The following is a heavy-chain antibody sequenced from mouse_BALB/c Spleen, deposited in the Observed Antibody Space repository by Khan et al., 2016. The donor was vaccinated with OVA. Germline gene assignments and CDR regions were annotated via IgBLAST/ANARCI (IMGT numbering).Heavy chain of an antibody. J-gene: IGHJ4*01. D-gene: IGHD2-12*01. V-gene: IGHV5-12-2*01. CDR2: TSDGGGNT. Sequence: EVELVESGGGVVQPGGSLKISCAASGFTFSSYTMSWVRQTPEKRLEWVAFTSDGGGNTYFPDTVKGRFTIARDNAKNTLYLQMSSLKSEDTAMYYCARGIRQGYYYAMDYWGQGTSVTVSS. CDR1: GFTFSSYT. CDR3: ARGIRQGYYYAMDY.